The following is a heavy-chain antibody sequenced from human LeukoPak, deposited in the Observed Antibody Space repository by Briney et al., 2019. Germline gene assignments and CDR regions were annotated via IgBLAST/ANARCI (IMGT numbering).Heavy chain of an antibody. Sequence: GGSLRLSCAASGFTFSSYWMHWVRQAPGKGLEWVSAISSNGGSTYYADSVKGRFTISRDNSKNTLYLQMNSLRAEDTAVYYCATPSSGYYGYYFDYWGQGTLVTVSS. D-gene: IGHD3-22*01. CDR2: ISSNGGST. CDR3: ATPSSGYYGYYFDY. CDR1: GFTFSSYW. V-gene: IGHV3-23*01. J-gene: IGHJ4*02.